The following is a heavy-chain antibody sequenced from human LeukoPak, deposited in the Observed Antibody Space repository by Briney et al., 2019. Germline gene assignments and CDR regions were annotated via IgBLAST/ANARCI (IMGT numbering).Heavy chain of an antibody. Sequence: ASVKVSCKASGYTFTTYGLTRVRQAPGQGLEWMGWISTYNGNTNYAQKLQGRVTMTTDTSTSTAYMELRGLRSDDTAVYYCARDPGPGYDFRSGRPRLDYWGQGTLVTVSS. D-gene: IGHD3-3*01. CDR3: ARDPGPGYDFRSGRPRLDY. CDR2: ISTYNGNT. CDR1: GYTFTTYG. V-gene: IGHV1-18*01. J-gene: IGHJ4*01.